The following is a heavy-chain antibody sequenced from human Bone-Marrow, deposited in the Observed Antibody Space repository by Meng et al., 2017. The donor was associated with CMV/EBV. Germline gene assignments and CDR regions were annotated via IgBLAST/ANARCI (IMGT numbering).Heavy chain of an antibody. CDR2: IIPMFGTP. D-gene: IGHD2/OR15-2a*01. J-gene: IGHJ6*02. Sequence: QVQLVQSGAAVKTPGASVQVSCQASGYTFTSYVINWVRQATGQGLEWMGRIIPMFGTPVFAQKYQGRVSITADTSTVTAFMELSSLTSNDTAIYYCARGPQYGNGMDVWGQGTTVTVSS. V-gene: IGHV1-69*06. CDR1: GYTFTSYV. CDR3: ARGPQYGNGMDV.